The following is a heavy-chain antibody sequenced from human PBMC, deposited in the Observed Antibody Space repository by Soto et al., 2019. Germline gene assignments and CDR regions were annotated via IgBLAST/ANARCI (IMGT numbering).Heavy chain of an antibody. CDR1: GLTFISNW. D-gene: IGHD6-19*01. CDR2: IKPDGCDL. CDR3: ASGKYSSGWYPDYFDY. J-gene: IGHJ4*02. V-gene: IGHV3-7*03. Sequence: PGGSLRLSSASPGLTFISNWMSWARQAPGKGREWVANIKPDGCDLFNVDSLKGRCTMSRDNSKNSLYLQMNSLRAEDTAVYYCASGKYSSGWYPDYFDYWGQGTLVTVSS.